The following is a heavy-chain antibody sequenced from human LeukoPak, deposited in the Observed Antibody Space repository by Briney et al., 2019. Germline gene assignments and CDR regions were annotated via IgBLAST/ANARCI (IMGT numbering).Heavy chain of an antibody. CDR3: AREGVAVASPGDY. CDR2: ISSSSSYI. J-gene: IGHJ4*02. D-gene: IGHD6-19*01. Sequence: GGSLRLSCAASGFTFSSYSMNWVRQAPGKGLEWVSSISSSSSYIYYADSVKGGFTISRDNAKNSLYLQMNSLRAEDTAVYYCAREGVAVASPGDYWGQGILVTVSS. V-gene: IGHV3-21*01. CDR1: GFTFSSYS.